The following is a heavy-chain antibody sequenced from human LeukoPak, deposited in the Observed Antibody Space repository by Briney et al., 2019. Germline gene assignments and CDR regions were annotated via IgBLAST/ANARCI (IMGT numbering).Heavy chain of an antibody. V-gene: IGHV4-39*07. D-gene: IGHD3-3*01. J-gene: IGHJ4*02. CDR3: ARASTIFGHFAY. CDR1: GGSISGTPYY. Sequence: SSETLSLTCAISGGSISGTPYYWGWIRQPPGKGLEWIGSIYYSGSTYYHPSLKSRLTISVDTSKNQFSLKLSSVTAADTAVYYCARASTIFGHFAYWGRGTPVTVSS. CDR2: IYYSGST.